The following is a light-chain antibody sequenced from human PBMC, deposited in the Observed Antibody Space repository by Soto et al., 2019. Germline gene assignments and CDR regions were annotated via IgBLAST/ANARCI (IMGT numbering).Light chain of an antibody. CDR2: GTS. CDR1: SSNIGAGYD. J-gene: IGLJ1*01. CDR3: RSWDSSLSAYV. Sequence: QSVLTQPPSVSGAPGQRVTISCTGSSSNIGAGYDVHWYQQLPGTAPKLLISGTSNRPSGVPDRFSGSKSGTSVTLGITGFQTGDEADYYCRSWDSSLSAYVFATGTKVTVL. V-gene: IGLV1-40*01.